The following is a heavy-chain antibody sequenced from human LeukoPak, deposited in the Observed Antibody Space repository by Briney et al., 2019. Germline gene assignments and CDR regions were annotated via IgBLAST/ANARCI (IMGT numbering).Heavy chain of an antibody. J-gene: IGHJ4*02. D-gene: IGHD4-17*01. Sequence: APVKVSCKVSGYTLTELSMHWVRQAPGKGLEWMGGFDPEDGETIYAQKFQGRVTMTEDTSTDTAYMELSSLRSEGTAVYYCATGAYGDYGYFDYWGQGTLVTVSS. CDR2: FDPEDGET. CDR1: GYTLTELS. V-gene: IGHV1-24*01. CDR3: ATGAYGDYGYFDY.